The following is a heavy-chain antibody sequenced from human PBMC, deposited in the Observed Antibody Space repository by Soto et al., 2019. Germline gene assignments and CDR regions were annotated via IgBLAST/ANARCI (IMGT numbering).Heavy chain of an antibody. D-gene: IGHD6-19*01. CDR1: GFTFSSYA. CDR2: ISGSGGRT. V-gene: IGHV3-23*01. J-gene: IGHJ4*02. Sequence: GGSLRLSCAASGFTFSSYAMSWVRQAPGKGLEWVSAISGSGGRTYYADSVKGRFTISGDNSKNTLYLQMNSLRAEDTAVYYCAKDGNIAVADYFDYWGQGTLVTVSS. CDR3: AKDGNIAVADYFDY.